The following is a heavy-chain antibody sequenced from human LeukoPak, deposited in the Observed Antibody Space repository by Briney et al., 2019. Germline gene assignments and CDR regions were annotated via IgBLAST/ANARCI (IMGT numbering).Heavy chain of an antibody. CDR3: SRGAPTIAMTGTGLDY. J-gene: IGHJ4*02. CDR2: VNPNSGGT. V-gene: IGHV1-2*02. D-gene: IGHD6-19*01. CDR1: GYTFSDYY. Sequence: ASVKVSCKASGYTFSDYYMHWVRQAPGQGLGWMAWVNPNSGGTNYAQKFQGRYTMTRDTSINTAYMEVSGLRSDDTAVYYCSRGAPTIAMTGTGLDYWGQGTLVAVSS.